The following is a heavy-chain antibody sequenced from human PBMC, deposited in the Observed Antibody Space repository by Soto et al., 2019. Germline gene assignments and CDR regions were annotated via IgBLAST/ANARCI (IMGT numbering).Heavy chain of an antibody. CDR3: ARGVVAATYNWFDP. D-gene: IGHD2-15*01. CDR1: GFTFSSYS. J-gene: IGHJ5*02. CDR2: ISSSSSYI. Sequence: EVQLVESGGGLVKPGGSLRLSCAASGFTFSSYSMNWVRQAPGKGLEWVSSISSSSSYIYYADSVKGRFTISRDNAKNSLYLQMNSLRAEDTAVYYCARGVVAATYNWFDPWGQGTLVTVSS. V-gene: IGHV3-21*01.